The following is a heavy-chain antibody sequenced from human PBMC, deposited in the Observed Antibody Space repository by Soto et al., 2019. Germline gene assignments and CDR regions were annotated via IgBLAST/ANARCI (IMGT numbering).Heavy chain of an antibody. CDR2: IYYSGST. CDR1: GGSINSSSYF. J-gene: IGHJ5*02. D-gene: IGHD6-19*01. Sequence: SETLSLTCSVSGGSINSSSYFWGWVRQPPGRGLEWIGSIYYSGSTYYNPSLRSRVTISVDTSKNQFSLKLSSVTAADTAVFYCARHYSSGSRNWFDPWGQGTLVTVSS. V-gene: IGHV4-39*01. CDR3: ARHYSSGSRNWFDP.